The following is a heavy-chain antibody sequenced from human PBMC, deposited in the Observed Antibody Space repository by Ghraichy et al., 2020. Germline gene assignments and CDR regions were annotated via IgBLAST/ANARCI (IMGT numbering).Heavy chain of an antibody. CDR1: GFTFSSYW. Sequence: GGSLRLSCAASGFTFSSYWMQWVRQAPGKGLEWVSYINSDGSTTNYADSVKGRFTISRDNAKNTLYLQMNSLRVDDTAVYYCARAKYYDLRSGYYRDHNAFDIWGQGTKGT. V-gene: IGHV3-74*01. CDR3: ARAKYYDLRSGYYRDHNAFDI. D-gene: IGHD3-3*01. J-gene: IGHJ3*02. CDR2: INSDGSTT.